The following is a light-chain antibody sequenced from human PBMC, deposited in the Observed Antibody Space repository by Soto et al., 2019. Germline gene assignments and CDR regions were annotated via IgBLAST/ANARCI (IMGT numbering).Light chain of an antibody. CDR3: SSYTSSSTLLYV. CDR2: DVS. Sequence: QCVLTQAASVSGAPGRLSTISCTGTSSDVGGFNYVSWYQQHPGKAPKLMIYDVSNRPSGVSNRFSGSKSGDTASLTISGLQAEDEADYYCSSYTSSSTLLYVFGTGTKVTVL. V-gene: IGLV2-14*01. J-gene: IGLJ1*01. CDR1: SSDVGGFNY.